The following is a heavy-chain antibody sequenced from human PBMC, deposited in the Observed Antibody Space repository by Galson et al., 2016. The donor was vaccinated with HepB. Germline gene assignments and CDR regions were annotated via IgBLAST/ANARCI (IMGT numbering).Heavy chain of an antibody. J-gene: IGHJ4*02. CDR3: ARLGSGYDFDYYFGY. CDR2: IDPTDSYT. Sequence: QSGAEVKKPGESLRISCKGSGYSFTSYWISWVRQMPGKGLEWMGRIDPTDSYTNYSPSFQGHVTISADKSISTAYLQWSSLKASDTAMYYCARLGSGYDFDYYFGYWGQGTLVTVSS. D-gene: IGHD5-12*01. V-gene: IGHV5-10-1*01. CDR1: GYSFTSYW.